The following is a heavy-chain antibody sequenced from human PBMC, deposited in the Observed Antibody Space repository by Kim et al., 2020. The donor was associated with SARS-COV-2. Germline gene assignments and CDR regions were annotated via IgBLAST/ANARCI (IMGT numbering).Heavy chain of an antibody. Sequence: GGSLRLSCAASGFTFSSYGMHWVRQAPGKGLEWVAVISYDGSNKYYADSVKGRFTISRDNSKNTLYLQMNSLRAEDTAVYYCAKDWGEYSSSCVDYWGQGTLVTVSS. CDR1: GFTFSSYG. V-gene: IGHV3-30*18. CDR3: AKDWGEYSSSCVDY. CDR2: ISYDGSNK. D-gene: IGHD6-13*01. J-gene: IGHJ4*02.